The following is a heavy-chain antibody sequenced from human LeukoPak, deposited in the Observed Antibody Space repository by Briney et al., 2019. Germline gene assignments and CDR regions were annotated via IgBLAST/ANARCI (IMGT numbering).Heavy chain of an antibody. D-gene: IGHD1-1*01. CDR1: GDSITSYY. J-gene: IGHJ4*02. Sequence: SETLSLTCSVSGDSITSYYLSWIRQSPGKGLEWIGSINYSGSTNYNPSLKSRVTISVDTSKNQFSLKLSSVTAADTAVYYCARQKGNWTYLDYWGQGTLVTVSS. CDR2: INYSGST. CDR3: ARQKGNWTYLDY. V-gene: IGHV4-59*08.